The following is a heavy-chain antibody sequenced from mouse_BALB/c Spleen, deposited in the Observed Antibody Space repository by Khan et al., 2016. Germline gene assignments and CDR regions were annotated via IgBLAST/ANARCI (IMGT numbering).Heavy chain of an antibody. CDR1: GYTFTRFW. Sequence: QVRLQQSGAELAKPGASVKMSCKASGYTFTRFWMHWVKQRPGQGLEWIGYINPGSNYTDYNQNFKDKATLTADKSSSTAYMLLSSLTSEDSAVYFCARWGYVNYLYQAMDYWGQGISVTVSS. V-gene: IGHV1-7*01. CDR3: ARWGYVNYLYQAMDY. CDR2: INPGSNYT. D-gene: IGHD2-10*02. J-gene: IGHJ4*01.